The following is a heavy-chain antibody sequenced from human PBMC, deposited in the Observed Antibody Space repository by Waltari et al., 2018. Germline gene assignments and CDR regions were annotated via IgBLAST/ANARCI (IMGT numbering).Heavy chain of an antibody. Sequence: EVQVVESGGGLVKPGGSLSVSCAASGSPFSNPWINWVRQAPGKGLEWVGRIKTKGEGGTTDYAAPVKGRFTISRDDSSNMAYLQMKSLRTEDTAIYYCTPKTNFWGQGTLVTVSS. CDR1: GSPFSNPW. V-gene: IGHV3-15*01. CDR2: IKTKGEGGTT. J-gene: IGHJ4*02. CDR3: TPKTNF.